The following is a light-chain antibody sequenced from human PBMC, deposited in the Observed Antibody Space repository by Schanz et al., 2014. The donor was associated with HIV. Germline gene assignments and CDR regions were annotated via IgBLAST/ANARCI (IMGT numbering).Light chain of an antibody. V-gene: IGLV2-23*02. Sequence: QSALTQPAFVSGSPGQSITISCTGTNSDIGGFNFVSWYRQHPGKAPKLMIYDVNNRPSGVSDRFSGSKSSNTASLTISGLQAEDEADYYCCSYAGSSTWVFGGGTKLTVL. CDR1: NSDIGGFNF. J-gene: IGLJ3*02. CDR3: CSYAGSSTWV. CDR2: DVN.